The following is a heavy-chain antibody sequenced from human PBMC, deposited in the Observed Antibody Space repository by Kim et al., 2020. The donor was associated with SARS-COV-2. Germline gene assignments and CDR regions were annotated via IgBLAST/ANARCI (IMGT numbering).Heavy chain of an antibody. Sequence: SETLSLTCTVSGGSISSGDYYWSWIRQHPGKGLEWIGYIYYSGSTYYNPSLKSRVTISVDTSKNQFSLKLSSVTAADTAVYYCALAAAGPNWFDPWGQGTLVTVSS. D-gene: IGHD6-13*01. V-gene: IGHV4-31*03. J-gene: IGHJ5*02. CDR1: GGSISSGDYY. CDR3: ALAAAGPNWFDP. CDR2: IYYSGST.